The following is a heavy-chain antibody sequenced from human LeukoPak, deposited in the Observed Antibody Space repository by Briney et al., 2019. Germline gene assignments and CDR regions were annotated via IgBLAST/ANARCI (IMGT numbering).Heavy chain of an antibody. D-gene: IGHD5-18*01. CDR1: GGSISSGDYY. J-gene: IGHJ4*02. Sequence: SETLSLTCTVSGGSISSGDYYWSWIRQPPGKGLEWIGYIYYSGSTYYNPSLKSRVTISVDTSKNQFSLKLSSVTAADTAVYYCARSLTGVNTAMVLDYWGQGTLVTVSS. CDR3: ARSLTGVNTAMVLDY. V-gene: IGHV4-30-4*01. CDR2: IYYSGST.